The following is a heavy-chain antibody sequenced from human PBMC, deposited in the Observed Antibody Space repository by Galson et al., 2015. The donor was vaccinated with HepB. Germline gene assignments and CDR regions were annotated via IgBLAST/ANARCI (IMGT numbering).Heavy chain of an antibody. CDR2: IIPVFGTA. Sequence: SVKVSCKASGGTFSSYALSWVRQAPGQGPEWMGGIIPVFGTANFAQKFQGRVTITADESTSTVYMELSSLRSEDTAVYYCARDSRHPQYYYYGMDVWGQGTTVTVSS. CDR3: ARDSRHPQYYYYGMDV. CDR1: GGTFSSYA. V-gene: IGHV1-69*13. J-gene: IGHJ6*02.